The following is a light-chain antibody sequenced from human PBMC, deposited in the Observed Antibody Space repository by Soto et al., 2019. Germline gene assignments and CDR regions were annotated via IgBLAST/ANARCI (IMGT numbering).Light chain of an antibody. Sequence: EIVLTQSPGTLSLSPGERATLSCRASQSVSNNYLAWHQQKPGQAPRLLIYGASNRATGIPDRFSGSGSGTDFTLTISRLEPEDFAVYYCQQYGSSPSFGQGTKVDIK. CDR2: GAS. CDR3: QQYGSSPS. V-gene: IGKV3-20*01. J-gene: IGKJ1*01. CDR1: QSVSNNY.